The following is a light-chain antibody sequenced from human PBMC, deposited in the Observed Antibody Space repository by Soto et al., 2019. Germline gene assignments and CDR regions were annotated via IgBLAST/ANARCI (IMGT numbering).Light chain of an antibody. V-gene: IGLV2-8*01. CDR3: NSYADSNNFV. CDR1: SSDVGGYNY. CDR2: EVS. J-gene: IGLJ1*01. Sequence: QSALTQPPSASGSPGQSVTISCTGTSSDVGGYNYVSWYQQHPGKAPKLLIYEVSKRPSGVPDRFSGSKSGNTASLTVSGLQAEDEADYYCNSYADSNNFVFGSGTKVTV.